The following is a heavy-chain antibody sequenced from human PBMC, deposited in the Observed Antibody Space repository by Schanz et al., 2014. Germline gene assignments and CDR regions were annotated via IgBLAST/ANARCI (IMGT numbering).Heavy chain of an antibody. CDR2: VSSNNIYT. CDR3: AATTILAD. D-gene: IGHD3-3*01. Sequence: QVQLLESGGGVVQPGGSLRLSCAASGFTFRDFGLHWVRQAPGKGLEWVSYVSSNNIYTKYADSVKGRFTISRDNSRNTLSLQMSSLRPEDTAVYYCAATTILADWGQGTLVAVSS. CDR1: GFTFRDFG. V-gene: IGHV3-NL1*01. J-gene: IGHJ4*02.